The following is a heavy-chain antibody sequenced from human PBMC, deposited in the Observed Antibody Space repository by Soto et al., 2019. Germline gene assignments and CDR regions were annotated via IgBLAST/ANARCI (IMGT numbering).Heavy chain of an antibody. CDR2: IYHSGST. D-gene: IGHD4-17*01. J-gene: IGHJ6*02. CDR1: GGSISSGVYS. Sequence: KTSETLSLTCAVSGGSISSGVYSWSGIRHPPGKGLEWIGYIYHSGSTYYNPSLKSRVTISVDRSKNQFSLKLSSVTAADTAVYYCARQRRLTRDYPHYYGMDVWGQGTTVTVSS. V-gene: IGHV4-30-2*01. CDR3: ARQRRLTRDYPHYYGMDV.